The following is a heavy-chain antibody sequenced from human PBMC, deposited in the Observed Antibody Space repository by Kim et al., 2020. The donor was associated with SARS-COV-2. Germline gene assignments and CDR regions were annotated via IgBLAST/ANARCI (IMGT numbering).Heavy chain of an antibody. V-gene: IGHV3-64D*06. CDR2: ISSNGGST. CDR1: GFTFSSYA. CDR3: VKEYYGSGSPT. J-gene: IGHJ5*02. D-gene: IGHD3-10*01. Sequence: GGSLRLSCSASGFTFSSYAMHWVRQAPGKGLEYVSAISSNGGSTYYADSVKGRFTISRDNSKNTLYLQMSSLRAEDTAVYYCVKEYYGSGSPTWGQGTLVTVSS.